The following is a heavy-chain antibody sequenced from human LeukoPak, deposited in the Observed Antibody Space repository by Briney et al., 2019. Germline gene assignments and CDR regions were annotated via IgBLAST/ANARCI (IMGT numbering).Heavy chain of an antibody. D-gene: IGHD3-10*01. CDR1: GGSISSSNW. Sequence: SETLSLTCAVSGGSISSSNWWGWVRQPPGQGLEWIGEIYHSGSTNYNPSLKSRVTISVDKSKNQFSLKLSSVTAADTAVYYCASRVLLWFGESNHPRGFDPWGQGTLVTVSS. CDR2: IYHSGST. V-gene: IGHV4-4*02. CDR3: ASRVLLWFGESNHPRGFDP. J-gene: IGHJ5*02.